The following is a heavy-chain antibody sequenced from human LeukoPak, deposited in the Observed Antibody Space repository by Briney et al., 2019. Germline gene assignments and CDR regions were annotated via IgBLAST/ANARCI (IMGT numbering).Heavy chain of an antibody. CDR2: MNPNNGDS. D-gene: IGHD6-25*01. V-gene: IGHV1-8*03. Sequence: GASVKVSCKASGYTFTSYAMHWVRQAPGQGLEWMGWMNPNNGDSGYAQKFQGRVTITRDTSISTSYMELRSLRSDDTAVYFCARTTSFTASGYDYWGQGTLVTVSS. CDR1: GYTFTSYA. J-gene: IGHJ4*02. CDR3: ARTTSFTASGYDY.